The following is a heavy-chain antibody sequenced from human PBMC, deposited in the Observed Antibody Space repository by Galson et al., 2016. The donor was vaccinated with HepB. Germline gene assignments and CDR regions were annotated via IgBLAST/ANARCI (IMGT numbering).Heavy chain of an antibody. D-gene: IGHD2-15*01. CDR1: GFTFSNAW. V-gene: IGHV3-15*01. CDR3: TTGPCGS. Sequence: SLRLSCAASGFTFSNAWMSWVRQAPGKGLEWVGRIKSKTDSGTTDYAAPVKGTFTIARADQKNTLYLHMNSLKTEDTAVYYGTTGPCGSWGQGTLVTVSS. J-gene: IGHJ4*02. CDR2: IKSKTDSGTT.